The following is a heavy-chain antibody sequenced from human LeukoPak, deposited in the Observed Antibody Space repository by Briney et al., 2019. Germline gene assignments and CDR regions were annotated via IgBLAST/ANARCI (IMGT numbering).Heavy chain of an antibody. CDR3: ATLDGSSYLNYFDY. CDR1: GYTFTSYY. D-gene: IGHD6-13*01. Sequence: ASVKVSCKASGYTFTSYYMHWVRQAPGQGLEWMGIINPSGGGTNYAQKFQGRFTVTRDTSTSTVYMELSSLRSEDTAVYYCATLDGSSYLNYFDYWGQGTLVTVSS. V-gene: IGHV1-46*01. J-gene: IGHJ4*02. CDR2: INPSGGGT.